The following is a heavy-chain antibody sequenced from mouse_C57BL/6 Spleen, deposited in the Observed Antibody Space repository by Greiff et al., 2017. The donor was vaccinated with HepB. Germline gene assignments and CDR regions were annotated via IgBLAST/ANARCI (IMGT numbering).Heavy chain of an antibody. D-gene: IGHD1-1*02. V-gene: IGHV1-7*01. CDR2: INLSSGYT. CDR3: ARSVTCLGSHFDY. Sequence: VQLQQSGAELAKPGASVKLSCKASGYTFTSYWMHWVKQRPGQGLDWIGYINLSSGYTKYNQKFKVKATLTADKSSSTAYMQMSSLKYEDSGVYYCARSVTCLGSHFDYWGQGTTLTVSS. CDR1: GYTFTSYW. J-gene: IGHJ2*01.